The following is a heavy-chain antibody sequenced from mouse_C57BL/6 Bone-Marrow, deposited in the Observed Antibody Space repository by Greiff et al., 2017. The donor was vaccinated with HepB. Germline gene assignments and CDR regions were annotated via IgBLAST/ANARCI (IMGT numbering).Heavy chain of an antibody. CDR2: ILPGSGST. J-gene: IGHJ1*03. V-gene: IGHV1-9*01. CDR1: GYTFTGYW. CDR3: ARLYYYGSSYYYWYFDV. Sequence: VQLQQSGAELMKPGASVKLSCKATGYTFTGYWIEWVKQRPGHGLEWIGEILPGSGSTNYNEKLKGKATFTADTSSNTAYMQLSSLTTEDSAIYYCARLYYYGSSYYYWYFDVWGTGTTVTVSS. D-gene: IGHD1-1*01.